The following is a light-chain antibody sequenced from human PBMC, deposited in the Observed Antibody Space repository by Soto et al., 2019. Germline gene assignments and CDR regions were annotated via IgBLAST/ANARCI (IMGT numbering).Light chain of an antibody. V-gene: IGKV2-28*01. CDR2: LGP. CDR1: QSLLHSDGYKY. J-gene: IGKJ3*01. Sequence: IVMTQSPVSLPVTPGEPASISCKSSQSLLHSDGYKYLDWYVQKAGQSPQLLIYLGPHRASGVPDRISGSGSGTDFTLKISKVEADDVGVYYCMQTLQTPFTFSPGTKVDIK. CDR3: MQTLQTPFT.